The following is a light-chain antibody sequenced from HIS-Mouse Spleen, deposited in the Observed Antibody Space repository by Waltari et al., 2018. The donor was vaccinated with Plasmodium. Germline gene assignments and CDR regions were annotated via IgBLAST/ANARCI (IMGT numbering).Light chain of an antibody. CDR2: GAS. J-gene: IGKJ3*01. CDR3: QQYNNWSFT. CDR1: QSVSSN. Sequence: EIVMTQSPATLSVSPGERATLPCRASQSVSSNLHWYQQKPGQAPRLHIYGASTRATCIPARFSGSGSGTEFTLTISSLQSEDFAVYYCQQYNNWSFTFGPGTKVDIK. V-gene: IGKV3D-15*01.